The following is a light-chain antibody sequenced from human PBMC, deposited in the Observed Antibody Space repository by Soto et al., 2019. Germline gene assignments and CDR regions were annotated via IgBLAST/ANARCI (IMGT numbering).Light chain of an antibody. Sequence: DIQMTQSPSSLSASVGDRVTITCRASQSISGWLAWFQQKPGKAPNLLIYDASSLGSGVPSRFSGSGSGTEFTLTISSLQPGDFATYYCQHYNSYSPWTFGQGAKVDIK. J-gene: IGKJ1*01. V-gene: IGKV1-5*01. CDR3: QHYNSYSPWT. CDR2: DAS. CDR1: QSISGW.